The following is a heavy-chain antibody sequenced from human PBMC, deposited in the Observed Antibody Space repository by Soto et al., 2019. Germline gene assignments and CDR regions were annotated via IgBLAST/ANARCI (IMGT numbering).Heavy chain of an antibody. J-gene: IGHJ6*02. Sequence: GGSLRLSCAASGFTFSSYAMSWVRQAPGKGLEWVSAISGSGGSTYYADSVKGRFTISRDNSKNTLYLQMNSLRAEDTVVYYCAKDDLGYCSGGSCYRPYGMDVWGQGTTVTVSS. CDR1: GFTFSSYA. V-gene: IGHV3-23*01. CDR2: ISGSGGST. CDR3: AKDDLGYCSGGSCYRPYGMDV. D-gene: IGHD2-15*01.